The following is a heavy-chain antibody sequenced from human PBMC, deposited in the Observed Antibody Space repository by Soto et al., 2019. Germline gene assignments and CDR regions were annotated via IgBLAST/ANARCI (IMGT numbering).Heavy chain of an antibody. V-gene: IGHV1-3*01. CDR2: INPDNGNT. CDR3: ARDILSVGPRANDALDV. J-gene: IGHJ3*01. D-gene: IGHD2-8*02. CDR1: GFPFGDKR. Sequence: QVQLVQSGAEVRKPGSSVNISCGASGFPFGDKRINWVRHVLGQSLEWMGWINPDNGNTKYSQTCQCRVTSARHSSAIIAYVEVPDLTSDDTAVYYCARDILSVGPRANDALDVWCQGTMVTVSS.